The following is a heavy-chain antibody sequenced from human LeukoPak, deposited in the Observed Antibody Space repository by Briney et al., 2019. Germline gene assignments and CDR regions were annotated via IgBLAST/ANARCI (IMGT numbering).Heavy chain of an antibody. D-gene: IGHD6-13*01. Sequence: PGGSLRLSCAASGFTFSSYGMHGVRQAPGKGLEWVAVISYDGSNKYYADSVKGRFTISRDNSMNTLYLQMNSLRAEDTAVYYCAKTRLGYSSSWPFDYWGQGTLVTVSS. CDR2: ISYDGSNK. CDR1: GFTFSSYG. CDR3: AKTRLGYSSSWPFDY. J-gene: IGHJ4*02. V-gene: IGHV3-30*18.